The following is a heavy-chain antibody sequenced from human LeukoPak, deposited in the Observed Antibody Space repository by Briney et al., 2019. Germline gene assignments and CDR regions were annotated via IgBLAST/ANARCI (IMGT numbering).Heavy chain of an antibody. CDR2: IYYSGST. CDR1: GGSISSYY. V-gene: IGHV4-59*01. Sequence: PSETLSLTCTVSGGSISSYYWSWIRQPPGKGLEWIGYIYYSGSTNCNPSLKSRVTISVDTSKNQFSLKLSSVTAADTAVYYCARVRDGYNHWYFDLWGRGTLVTVSS. CDR3: ARVRDGYNHWYFDL. J-gene: IGHJ2*01. D-gene: IGHD5-24*01.